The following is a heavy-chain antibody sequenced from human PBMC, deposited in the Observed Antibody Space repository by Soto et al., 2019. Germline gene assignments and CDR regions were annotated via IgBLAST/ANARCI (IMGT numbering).Heavy chain of an antibody. CDR1: GYSFTSLD. D-gene: IGHD1-26*01. J-gene: IGHJ4*02. CDR2: MQPSSGRT. CDR3: ARGVTAGVDY. V-gene: IGHV1-8*01. Sequence: ASVKVSCKASGYSFTSLDINWVRQTTGQGLEWMGWMQPSSGRTGYAQKFQGRVTMTRDTSINTAYMGLSSLTSDDTAFYYCARGVTAGVDYWGQGTLVTVSS.